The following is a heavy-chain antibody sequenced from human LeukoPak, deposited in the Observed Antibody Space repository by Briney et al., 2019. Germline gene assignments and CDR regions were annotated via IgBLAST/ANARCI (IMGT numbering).Heavy chain of an antibody. J-gene: IGHJ4*02. CDR3: ARDRACSNGVCSYFDY. Sequence: SETLSLTCAVYGGSFSGYYWSWIRQPPGKGLEWIGTIYYSGSTYYNPSLKSRVTVSADTSKNQFSLKLSSVTAADTAVYYCARDRACSNGVCSYFDYWGQGTVVTVSS. CDR2: IYYSGST. D-gene: IGHD2-8*01. CDR1: GGSFSGYY. V-gene: IGHV4-34*01.